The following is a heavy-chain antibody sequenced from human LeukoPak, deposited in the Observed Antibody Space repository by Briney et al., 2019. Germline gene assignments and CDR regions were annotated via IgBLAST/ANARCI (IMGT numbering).Heavy chain of an antibody. CDR1: GFTFGSYV. J-gene: IGHJ4*02. V-gene: IGHV3-23*01. D-gene: IGHD2-15*01. CDR3: ARYCGAASCYSGFDY. Sequence: PGGSLRLSCAAPGFTFGSYVMSWVRQAPGKGPEWVSAISGDGGTYYADSVKGRFTISRDNSKNTLYLQMSSLGGEDTALYYCARYCGAASCYSGFDYWGQGTLVTVAS. CDR2: ISGDGGT.